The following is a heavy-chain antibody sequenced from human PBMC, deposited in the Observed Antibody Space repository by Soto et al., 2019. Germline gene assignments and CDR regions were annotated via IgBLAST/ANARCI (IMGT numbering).Heavy chain of an antibody. Sequence: SETLSLTCLVSGGSVNTSAYYWGWNRQPPGKGLDWFGRAYYNGLTHYNPSFSSLVPIFGDTPKNQLSLKVSAVAAADQGVYYCTRLPAQGEAASGAMDVWGLGTTVIV. CDR3: TRLPAQGEAASGAMDV. D-gene: IGHD6-13*01. V-gene: IGHV4-39*01. CDR2: AYYNGLT. CDR1: GGSVNTSAYY. J-gene: IGHJ6*02.